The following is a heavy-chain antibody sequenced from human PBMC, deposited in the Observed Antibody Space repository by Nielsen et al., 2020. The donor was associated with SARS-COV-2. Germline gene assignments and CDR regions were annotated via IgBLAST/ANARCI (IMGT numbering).Heavy chain of an antibody. CDR3: AKDGHSSGWYGAPDY. Sequence: SWAASGSTFVVNPMPWVRQPQGRGLEWVSGISWNSGSIGYADSVKGRFTISRDNAKNSLYLQMNSLRAEDTALYYCAKDGHSSGWYGAPDYWGQGTLVTVSS. V-gene: IGHV3-9*01. CDR1: GSTFVVNP. D-gene: IGHD6-19*01. J-gene: IGHJ4*02. CDR2: ISWNSGSI.